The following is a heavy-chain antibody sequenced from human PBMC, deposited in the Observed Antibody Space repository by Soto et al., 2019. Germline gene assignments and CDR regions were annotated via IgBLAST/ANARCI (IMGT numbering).Heavy chain of an antibody. Sequence: GGSLRLSCAASGFTFSSYAMHWVRQAPGKGLEWVAVISYDGGNKYYADSVKGRFTISRDNSKNTLYLQMNSLRAEDTAVYYCARGDSSSWPYYYYGMDVWGQGTTVTVSS. CDR2: ISYDGGNK. CDR3: ARGDSSSWPYYYYGMDV. J-gene: IGHJ6*02. V-gene: IGHV3-30-3*01. D-gene: IGHD6-13*01. CDR1: GFTFSSYA.